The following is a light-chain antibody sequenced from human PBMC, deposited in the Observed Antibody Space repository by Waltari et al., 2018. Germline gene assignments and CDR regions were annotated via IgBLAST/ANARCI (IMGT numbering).Light chain of an antibody. CDR3: QTGGHGTWV. J-gene: IGLJ3*02. V-gene: IGLV4-69*01. Sequence: QLVLPQSPSASASLGASVKLACTLSRGHRNHVIAWLPQRPEKGPRNLLKVNTDGSHNRGDDVPERFSGSSSGAERYLTISSLQSEDEADYFCQTGGHGTWVFGGGTKLTVL. CDR1: RGHRNHV. CDR2: VNTDGSH.